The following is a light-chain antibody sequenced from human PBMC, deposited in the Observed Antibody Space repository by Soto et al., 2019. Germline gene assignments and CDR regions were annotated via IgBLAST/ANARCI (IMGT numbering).Light chain of an antibody. CDR1: PTITNW. CDR3: QQYQSFWT. J-gene: IGKJ1*01. Sequence: DIQMTQSPSILSASVGARVTITCRSSPTITNWLAWYQQKPGKAPRLFIYDASSLESWVPSRFSGSGSGKEFTLTISSLQSEDFATYYCQQYQSFWTFGQGTKVDIK. V-gene: IGKV1-5*01. CDR2: DAS.